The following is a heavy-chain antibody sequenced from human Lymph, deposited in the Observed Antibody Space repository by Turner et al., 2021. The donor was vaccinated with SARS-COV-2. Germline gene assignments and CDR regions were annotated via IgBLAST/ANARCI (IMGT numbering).Heavy chain of an antibody. CDR2: INHSGST. Sequence: QVQLQQWGAGLLKPSETLSLTCAVYGGSFSGYYWSWIRQPPGKGLEWIGEINHSGSTNYNPSLKSRDTISVDTSKNQFSLKLSSVTAADTAVYYCARGGVDTAMVRYYYYGMDVWGQGTTVTVSS. J-gene: IGHJ6*02. CDR3: ARGGVDTAMVRYYYYGMDV. D-gene: IGHD5-18*01. V-gene: IGHV4-34*01. CDR1: GGSFSGYY.